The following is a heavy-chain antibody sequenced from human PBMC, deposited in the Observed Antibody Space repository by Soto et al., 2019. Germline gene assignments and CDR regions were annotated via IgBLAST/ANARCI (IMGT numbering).Heavy chain of an antibody. Sequence: ASVKVSCKASGYSFTDYHIHWVRQAPGQGLEWLGRINPKSGGTSTAQKFQGWVTMTTDTSISTAFMELTRLTSDDTAIYYCARGDSTDCSNGVCSFFYNHDMDVWGQGTTVTVSS. V-gene: IGHV1-2*04. CDR1: GYSFTDYH. CDR3: ARGDSTDCSNGVCSFFYNHDMDV. CDR2: INPKSGGT. J-gene: IGHJ6*02. D-gene: IGHD2-8*01.